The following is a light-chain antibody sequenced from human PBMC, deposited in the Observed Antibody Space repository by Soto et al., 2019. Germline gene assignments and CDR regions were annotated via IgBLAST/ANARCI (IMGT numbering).Light chain of an antibody. J-gene: IGLJ7*01. CDR2: DVS. V-gene: IGLV2-14*03. CDR3: SSYTSGSTLI. Sequence: QSVLTQPASVSASPGQSLTISCTGTSSDVGAYNYVAWYQQHPAKAPKLMIYDVSHRPSGVSDRFSGSKSGNTASLTISGLQAEDEADYYCSSYTSGSTLIFGGGTQLTVL. CDR1: SSDVGAYNY.